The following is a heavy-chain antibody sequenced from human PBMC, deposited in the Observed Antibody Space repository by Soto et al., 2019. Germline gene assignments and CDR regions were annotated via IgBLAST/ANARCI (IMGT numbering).Heavy chain of an antibody. CDR1: GFTFGAYA. J-gene: IGHJ6*02. CDR2: VSTTGDTT. Sequence: GGSLRLSCAASGFTFGAYAMSWVRQAPGKGLEWVSAVSTTGDTTYYLDSVKGRFTISRDNSKNTLYLQMNSLRAEDTAVYYCARDWWDSGYDISYYYYGMDVWGQGTTVTVSS. CDR3: ARDWWDSGYDISYYYYGMDV. D-gene: IGHD5-12*01. V-gene: IGHV3-23*01.